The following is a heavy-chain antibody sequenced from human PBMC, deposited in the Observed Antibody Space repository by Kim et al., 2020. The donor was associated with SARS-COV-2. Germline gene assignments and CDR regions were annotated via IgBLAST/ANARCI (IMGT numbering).Heavy chain of an antibody. CDR2: TGTDTSHSA. CDR3: ARGGGVFGHDWYFDL. V-gene: IGHV3-74*01. J-gene: IGHJ2*01. CDR1: GFTFSRYW. D-gene: IGHD3-16*01. Sequence: GGSLRLSCAASGFTFSRYWMHWVRQAPGKGLVWVSRTGTDTSHSATHADSVKGRFTSSRDNAKNTLYLQMNSLRAEDTAVYYCARGGGVFGHDWYFDLWGRGTLVTVSS.